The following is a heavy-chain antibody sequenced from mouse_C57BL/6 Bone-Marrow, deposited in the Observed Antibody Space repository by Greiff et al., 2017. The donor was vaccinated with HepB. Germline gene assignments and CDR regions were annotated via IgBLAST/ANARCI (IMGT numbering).Heavy chain of an antibody. Sequence: DVQLVESGPELVKPGASVKISCKASGYSFTGYYMNWVKQSPEKSLEWIGEINPSTGGTTYNQKFKAKATLTVDKSSSTAYMQLKSLTSEDSAVYYCARGDYYGSSWFAYWGQGTLVTVSA. CDR3: ARGDYYGSSWFAY. V-gene: IGHV1-42*01. J-gene: IGHJ3*01. D-gene: IGHD1-1*01. CDR1: GYSFTGYY. CDR2: INPSTGGT.